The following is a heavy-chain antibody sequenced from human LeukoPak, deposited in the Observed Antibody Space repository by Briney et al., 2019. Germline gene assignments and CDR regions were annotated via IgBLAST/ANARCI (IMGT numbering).Heavy chain of an antibody. V-gene: IGHV4-59*01. CDR1: GGSISSYY. D-gene: IGHD3-10*01. CDR3: ARLHHDYGSGTYGGAYYYYMDV. CDR2: IYYTGST. Sequence: PSETLSLTCTVSGGSISSYYWSWIRQPPGKGLEWLGHIYYTGSTNYNPSLKSRVTISVDMSKNQFSLRLSSVTAADTAVYYCARLHHDYGSGTYGGAYYYYMDVWGTGTTVTVSS. J-gene: IGHJ6*03.